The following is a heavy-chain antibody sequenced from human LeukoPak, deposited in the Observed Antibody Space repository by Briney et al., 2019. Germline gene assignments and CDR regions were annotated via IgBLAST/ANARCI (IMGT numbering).Heavy chain of an antibody. V-gene: IGHV4-34*01. CDR3: ARGRTYCSSTSCYYWFDP. CDR1: GGSFSGYC. D-gene: IGHD2-2*01. Sequence: SETLSLTCAVYGGSFSGYCWSWIRQPPGKGLEWIGEINHSGSTNYNPSLKSRVTISVDTSKNQFSLKLSSVTAADTAVYYCARGRTYCSSTSCYYWFDPWGQGTLVTVSS. CDR2: INHSGST. J-gene: IGHJ5*02.